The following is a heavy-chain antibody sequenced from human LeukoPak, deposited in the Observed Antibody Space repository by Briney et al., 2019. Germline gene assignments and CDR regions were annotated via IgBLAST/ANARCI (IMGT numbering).Heavy chain of an antibody. CDR2: INHSGST. Sequence: LRLSCAASGFTFSSYAMSWVRQAPGKGLEWIGEINHSGSTNYNPSLKSRVTISVDTSKNQFSLKLSSVTAADTAVYYCARQRTYYDFWSGDYYYYGMDVWGQGTTVTVSS. D-gene: IGHD3-3*01. CDR1: GFTFSSYA. V-gene: IGHV4-34*01. CDR3: ARQRTYYDFWSGDYYYYGMDV. J-gene: IGHJ6*02.